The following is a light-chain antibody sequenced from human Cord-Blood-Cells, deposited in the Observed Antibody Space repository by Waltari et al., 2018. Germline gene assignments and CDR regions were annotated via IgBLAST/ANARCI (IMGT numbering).Light chain of an antibody. Sequence: QSALTQPASVSGSPGQSITISCTGTSSDVGGYNYVSWYQQHPGKAPKLMSYDVSNRPSGVSNRFSGSKSGNTASLTISGLQAGDEADYYCSSYTSSSVVFGGGTKLTVL. CDR2: DVS. V-gene: IGLV2-14*01. J-gene: IGLJ2*01. CDR3: SSYTSSSVV. CDR1: SSDVGGYNY.